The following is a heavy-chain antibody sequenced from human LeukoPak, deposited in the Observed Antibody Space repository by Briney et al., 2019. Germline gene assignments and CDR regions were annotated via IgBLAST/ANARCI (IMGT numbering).Heavy chain of an antibody. CDR1: GGSIRSYY. V-gene: IGHV4-59*04. D-gene: IGHD1-26*01. CDR3: TVVGATTFIDY. Sequence: SETLSLTCTVSGGSIRSYYWSWIRQPPGKGLEWIGYIYDTGSTYYNPSLKSRVTISVDTSKNQFSLKLSSVTAADTAVYYCTVVGATTFIDYWGQGTLVTVSS. CDR2: IYDTGST. J-gene: IGHJ4*02.